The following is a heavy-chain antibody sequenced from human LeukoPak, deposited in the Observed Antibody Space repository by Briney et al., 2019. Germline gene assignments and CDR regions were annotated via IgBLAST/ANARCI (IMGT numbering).Heavy chain of an antibody. CDR3: ARESPSGSYYSNY. J-gene: IGHJ4*02. V-gene: IGHV3-74*01. Sequence: GGSLRLSCAASGFTFSSYWMHWVRQAPGKGLVWVSRINSDGSSTSYADSVKGRFTISRDNAKNTLYLQMNSLGAEDTAVYYCARESPSGSYYSNYWGQGTLVTVSS. CDR1: GFTFSSYW. CDR2: INSDGSST. D-gene: IGHD1-26*01.